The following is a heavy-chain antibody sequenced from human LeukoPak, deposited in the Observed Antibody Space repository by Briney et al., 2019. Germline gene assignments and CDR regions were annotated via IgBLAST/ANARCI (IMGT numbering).Heavy chain of an antibody. CDR3: ARATYNWTHHASYYFDY. V-gene: IGHV4-59*01. Sequence: PSETLSLTCTVSGGSISSYYWSWIRQPPGKGLEWIGYIYYSGGTNYNPSLKSRVTISVDTSKNQFSLKLSSVTAADTAVYYCARATYNWTHHASYYFDYWGQGTLVTVSS. D-gene: IGHD1-1*01. CDR1: GGSISSYY. J-gene: IGHJ4*02. CDR2: IYYSGGT.